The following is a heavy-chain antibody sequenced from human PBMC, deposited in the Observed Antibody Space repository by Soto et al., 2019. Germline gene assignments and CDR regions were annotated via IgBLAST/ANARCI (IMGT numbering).Heavy chain of an antibody. Sequence: QLQLQESGPGLVKPSETLSLTCTVSGGSISSSSYYWGWIRQPPGKGLEWIGSIYYSGSTDYNPSLKSRVTISVDTSKNQFSLKLTSVTAADTAVYYCARHGDPSWWLRPFAFWGQGTLVTVSS. V-gene: IGHV4-39*01. CDR3: ARHGDPSWWLRPFAF. CDR2: IYYSGST. J-gene: IGHJ4*02. CDR1: GGSISSSSYY. D-gene: IGHD5-12*01.